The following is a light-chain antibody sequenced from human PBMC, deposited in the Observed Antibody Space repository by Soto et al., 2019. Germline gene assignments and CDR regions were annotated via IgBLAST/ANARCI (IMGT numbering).Light chain of an antibody. CDR2: KVS. CDR3: SSYTSGSTYV. V-gene: IGLV2-14*01. Sequence: QSVLTQPASVSGSPGQSITISCTGTSSDVGGYRYVSWYQQHPGKAPKLMIYKVSNRPSGVSNRFSGSKSGNTASLTISGLQAEDEADYYCSSYTSGSTYVFGTGTKVTVL. CDR1: SSDVGGYRY. J-gene: IGLJ1*01.